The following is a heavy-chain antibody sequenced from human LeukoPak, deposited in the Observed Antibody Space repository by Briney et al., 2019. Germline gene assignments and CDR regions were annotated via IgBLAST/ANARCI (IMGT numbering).Heavy chain of an antibody. CDR1: GLTFSSYA. Sequence: GGSLRLSCAASGLTFSSYAMSWVRQAPGKGLEWVSAISGSGGSTYYADSVKGRFTISRDNSKNTLYLQMNSLRAEDTAVYYCASNSNWYYDILTGYYSYYYYGMDVWGQGTTVTVSS. J-gene: IGHJ6*02. CDR3: ASNSNWYYDILTGYYSYYYYGMDV. CDR2: ISGSGGST. D-gene: IGHD3-9*01. V-gene: IGHV3-23*01.